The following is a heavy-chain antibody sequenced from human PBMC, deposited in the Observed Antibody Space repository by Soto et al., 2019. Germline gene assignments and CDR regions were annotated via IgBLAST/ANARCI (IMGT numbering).Heavy chain of an antibody. V-gene: IGHV1-46*01. CDR2: INPSGGST. J-gene: IGHJ4*02. CDR3: ARAQTALRGVVDY. Sequence: ASVKVSCKASGYTFTSYYMHWVRQAPGQGLEWMGIINPSGGSTSYAQKFQGRVAMTRDTSTSTVYMELSSLRSEDTAVYYCARAQTALRGVVDYWGQGTLVTVS. CDR1: GYTFTSYY. D-gene: IGHD4-17*01.